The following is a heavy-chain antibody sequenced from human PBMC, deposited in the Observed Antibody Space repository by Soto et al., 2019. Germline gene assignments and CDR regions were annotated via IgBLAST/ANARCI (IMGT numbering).Heavy chain of an antibody. V-gene: IGHV4-4*07. Sequence: SETLSLTCSVSGGTISGYYWTWIRQPAGKGLEWIGRIYSSGNTKYNPSLQSRVTMSLDTSNNQFSLGLTSITAAATAVYYCARGQRFSDWFDPWGQGTLVTVSS. CDR3: ARGQRFSDWFDP. J-gene: IGHJ5*02. D-gene: IGHD3-3*01. CDR1: GGTISGYY. CDR2: IYSSGNT.